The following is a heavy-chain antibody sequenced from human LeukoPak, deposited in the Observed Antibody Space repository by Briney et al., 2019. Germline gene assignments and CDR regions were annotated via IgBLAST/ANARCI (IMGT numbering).Heavy chain of an antibody. CDR3: ARALIGYYFDY. J-gene: IGHJ4*02. D-gene: IGHD2-8*01. V-gene: IGHV3-21*01. Sequence: GGSLRLSCAASGLTFSTYSMNWVRQAPGKGLEWVSSMSSGSSFIYYADSVKGRFTISRDNAKNSLYLQMNSLRAEDTAVYYCARALIGYYFDYWGQGTLVTVSS. CDR1: GLTFSTYS. CDR2: MSSGSSFI.